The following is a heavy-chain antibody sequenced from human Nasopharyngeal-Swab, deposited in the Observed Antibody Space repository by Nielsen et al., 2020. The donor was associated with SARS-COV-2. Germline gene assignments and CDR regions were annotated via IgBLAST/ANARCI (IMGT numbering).Heavy chain of an antibody. D-gene: IGHD4-11*01. CDR2: IYYSGST. V-gene: IGHV4-39*07. CDR3: ARIGPPYSNDAVDP. Sequence: IRQPPGKGLEWIGSIYYSGSTYYNPSLKSRVTISVDTSKNQFSLKLSSVTAADTAVHYCARIGPPYSNDAVDPWGQGTLVTVSS. J-gene: IGHJ5*02.